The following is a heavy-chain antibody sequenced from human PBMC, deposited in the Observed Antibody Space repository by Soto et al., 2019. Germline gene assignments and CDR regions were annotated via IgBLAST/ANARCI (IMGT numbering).Heavy chain of an antibody. D-gene: IGHD2-8*02. CDR2: ISGYNGKT. J-gene: IGHJ4*02. CDR3: AGPRLLASIKVPFEY. V-gene: IGHV1-18*04. CDR1: DYTFSTYG. Sequence: ASVKVSCKVFDYTFSTYGVSWVRQAPGQGLEWMGWISGYNGKTNYAEKFQGRVTLTTDTSTSSAHMELRSLRSDDTAVYYCAGPRLLASIKVPFEYCGKGTLVTVSS.